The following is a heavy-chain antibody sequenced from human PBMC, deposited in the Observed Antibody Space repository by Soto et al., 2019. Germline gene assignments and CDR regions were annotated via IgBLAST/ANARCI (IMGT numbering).Heavy chain of an antibody. CDR1: GFTFSYYH. CDR2: ISNDGTYK. D-gene: IGHD1-1*01. J-gene: IGHJ6*02. V-gene: IGHV3-30*18. CDR3: AKDPSTTRDHYSIMDV. Sequence: QVQLVESGGGVVRPGGSLRLSCAASGFTFSYYHIHWVRQAPGKGLEWLTVISNDGTYKYYADSVKGRLTISRENSKNPLYLQMAGLRAEDTAVYYCAKDPSTTRDHYSIMDVWGQGTTVTVSS.